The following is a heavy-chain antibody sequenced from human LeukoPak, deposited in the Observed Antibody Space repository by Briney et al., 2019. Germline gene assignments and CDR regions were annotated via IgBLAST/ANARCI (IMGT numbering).Heavy chain of an antibody. Sequence: ASVKVSCKASGCTFTSYAMHWVRQAPGQRLEWMGWINAGNGSTKYSQKFQGRVTITRDTSASTAYMELSSLRSEDTAVYYCARGAAAGTFGWFDPWGQGTLVTVSS. CDR3: ARGAAAGTFGWFDP. V-gene: IGHV1-3*01. D-gene: IGHD6-13*01. J-gene: IGHJ5*02. CDR1: GCTFTSYA. CDR2: INAGNGST.